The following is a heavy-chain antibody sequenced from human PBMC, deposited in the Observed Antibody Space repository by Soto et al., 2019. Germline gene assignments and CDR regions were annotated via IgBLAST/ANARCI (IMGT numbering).Heavy chain of an antibody. CDR1: GGSISSYY. Sequence: SETLSLTCTVSGGSISSYYWSWIRQPPGKGLEWIGYIYYSGSTNYNPSLKSRVTISVDTSKNQFSLKLSSVTAADTAVYYCARATSALRYFDWLSNYFDYWGQGTLVTVSS. CDR2: IYYSGST. D-gene: IGHD3-9*01. CDR3: ARATSALRYFDWLSNYFDY. J-gene: IGHJ4*02. V-gene: IGHV4-59*01.